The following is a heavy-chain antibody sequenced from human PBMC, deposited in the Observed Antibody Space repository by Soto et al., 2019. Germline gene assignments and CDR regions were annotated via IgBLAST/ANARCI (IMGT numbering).Heavy chain of an antibody. V-gene: IGHV1-69*13. D-gene: IGHD3-10*01. CDR1: GGTFSSYA. CDR3: ARVYGLWYYYVSGSFNNCFDP. Sequence: SVNVSCKASGGTFSSYAISWVRPAPGQGLEWMGGIIPIFGTANYAQKFQGRVTITADESTSTAYMELSSLRSEDTAVYYCARVYGLWYYYVSGSFNNCFDPWGQGTMVTVSS. CDR2: IIPIFGTA. J-gene: IGHJ5*02.